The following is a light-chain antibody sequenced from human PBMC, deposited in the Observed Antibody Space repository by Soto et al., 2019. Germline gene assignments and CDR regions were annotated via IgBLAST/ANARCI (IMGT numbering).Light chain of an antibody. CDR2: KAS. V-gene: IGKV1-5*03. CDR1: QSLNSR. CDR3: QQYNTYS. Sequence: DIQMTQSPSTLSASVGDRVSITCRASQSLNSRLAWYQQKPGKAPKLLIYKASTLESGVPSRFSGSGSGTEFTLTISSLQPDDFATYYCQQYNTYSFGQGTKLEIK. J-gene: IGKJ2*01.